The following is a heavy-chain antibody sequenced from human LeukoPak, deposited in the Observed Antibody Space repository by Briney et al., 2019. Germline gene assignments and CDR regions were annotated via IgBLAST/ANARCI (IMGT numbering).Heavy chain of an antibody. CDR2: IIPIFGTA. V-gene: IGHV1-69*13. Sequence: ASVKVSCKPSGYSFSSYGISWVRQAPGQGLEWMGGIIPIFGTANYAQKFQGRVTITADESTSTAYMELSSLRSEDTAVYYCARAQYYYGSGSYPAFDYWGQGTLVTVSS. CDR3: ARAQYYYGSGSYPAFDY. CDR1: GYSFSSYG. D-gene: IGHD3-10*01. J-gene: IGHJ4*02.